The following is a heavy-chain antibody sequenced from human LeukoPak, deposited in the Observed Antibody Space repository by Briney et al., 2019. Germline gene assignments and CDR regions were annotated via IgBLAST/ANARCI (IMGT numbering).Heavy chain of an antibody. V-gene: IGHV1-2*02. CDR2: INPNSGGT. J-gene: IGHJ6*03. CDR3: ARGVVAATFYYYMDV. CDR1: GYTFTGYY. Sequence: ASVKVSCKASGYTFTGYYIHWVRQAPGQGLEWMGWINPNSGGTNNAQKFQGRVTMTRDTSISTAYMELSSLRSDDTAVYYCARGVVAATFYYYMDVWGKGTTVTVSS. D-gene: IGHD2-15*01.